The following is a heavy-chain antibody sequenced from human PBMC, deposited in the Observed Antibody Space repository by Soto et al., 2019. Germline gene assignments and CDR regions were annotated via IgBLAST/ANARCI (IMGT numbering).Heavy chain of an antibody. D-gene: IGHD3-22*01. CDR3: ARSRDYDSSGYYSGPFFDY. CDR2: IYYSGST. J-gene: IGHJ4*02. CDR1: GGSISSYY. Sequence: SETLSLTCTVSGGSISSYYWSWIRQSPGKGLEWIGYIYYSGSTNYNPSLKSRVTISVDTSKNQFSLKLSSVTAADTAVYYCARSRDYDSSGYYSGPFFDYWGQGTLVTVSS. V-gene: IGHV4-59*01.